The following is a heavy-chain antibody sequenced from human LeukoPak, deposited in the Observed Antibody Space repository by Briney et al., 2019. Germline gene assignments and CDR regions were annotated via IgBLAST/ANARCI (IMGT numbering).Heavy chain of an antibody. J-gene: IGHJ4*02. CDR1: GASISSSSYY. V-gene: IGHV4-39*01. Sequence: KPSETLSLTCTVSGASISSSSYYWGWIRQPPGKGLEGIGSIYYSGSTYYNPSLKSRVTISVDTSKNQFSLKLSSVTAADTAVFYCARHVPAVMGDHFDYWGQGTLVTVSS. CDR3: ARHVPAVMGDHFDY. CDR2: IYYSGST. D-gene: IGHD3-16*01.